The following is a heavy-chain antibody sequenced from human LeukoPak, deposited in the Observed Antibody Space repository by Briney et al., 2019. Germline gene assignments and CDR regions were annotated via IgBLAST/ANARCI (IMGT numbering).Heavy chain of an antibody. CDR2: MYYSGSP. Sequence: SETLSLTCTVSGGSISSYYWSWIRQPPGKGLEWIGYMYYSGSPNYNPSLKSRVTISGDTPKNEFSLKLSSVTAADTAVYYCARGVAGYGPYDYWGRGNLVTVSS. CDR1: GGSISSYY. J-gene: IGHJ4*02. CDR3: ARGVAGYGPYDY. V-gene: IGHV4-59*01. D-gene: IGHD5-12*01.